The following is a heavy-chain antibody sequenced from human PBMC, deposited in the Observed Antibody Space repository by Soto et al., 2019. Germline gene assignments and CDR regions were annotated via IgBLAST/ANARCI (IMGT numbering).Heavy chain of an antibody. D-gene: IGHD2-21*01. V-gene: IGHV1-46*01. Sequence: HLAQSGPEVKRPGASVKISCKASGFIFTDWFMHWVRQAPGQGPECMGIINTSGGNSIYSQKFQDRVTMTRDTSTSTLYVELSSLTSADTAVYYCAKEGAIPGEVDAWGQGTLVTVSS. CDR1: GFIFTDWF. J-gene: IGHJ1*01. CDR3: AKEGAIPGEVDA. CDR2: INTSGGNS.